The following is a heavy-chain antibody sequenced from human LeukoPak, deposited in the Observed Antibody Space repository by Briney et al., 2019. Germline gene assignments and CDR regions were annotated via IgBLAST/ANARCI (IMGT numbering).Heavy chain of an antibody. CDR3: ARAYSSGWYIFDY. CDR2: INQDGGEK. J-gene: IGHJ4*02. V-gene: IGHV3-7*05. D-gene: IGHD6-19*01. Sequence: GGSLRLSCAASGFTFTTYWMSWVRQAPGKGLEWVANINQDGGEKYYVNSLKGRFTISRDNAKNSLYLQMNSLRAEDTAVYYCARAYSSGWYIFDYWGQGALVTVSS. CDR1: GFTFTTYW.